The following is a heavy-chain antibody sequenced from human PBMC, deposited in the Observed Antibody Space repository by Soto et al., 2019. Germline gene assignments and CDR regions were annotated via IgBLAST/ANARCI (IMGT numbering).Heavy chain of an antibody. V-gene: IGHV4-34*01. J-gene: IGHJ5*02. CDR2: INHSGST. D-gene: IGHD3-3*01. CDR3: ARGRYDFWSGYFLTWFDP. CDR1: VESLSCYY. Sequence: SETPSLTCAVYVESLSCYYGSWVRQPPGKGLEWIGEINHSGSTNHNPSLKSRVTISVDTSKNQFSLKLSSVTAADTAVYYCARGRYDFWSGYFLTWFDPWGQGTLVTVSS.